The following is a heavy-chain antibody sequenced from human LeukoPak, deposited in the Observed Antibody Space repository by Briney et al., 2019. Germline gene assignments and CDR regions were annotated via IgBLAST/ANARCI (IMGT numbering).Heavy chain of an antibody. D-gene: IGHD3/OR15-3a*01. CDR3: ARRGEWTAWNFDY. CDR1: GGAFSGYY. J-gene: IGHJ4*02. V-gene: IGHV4-34*01. CDR2: VNHSGTT. Sequence: SETLSLTCAVHGGAFSGYYWSWLRQSPEQGLVWVGEVNHSGTTISNPSLESRVSMSMDLTRKRFSLELTSVTAADTAVYYCARRGEWTAWNFDYWAQGSLVTVSS.